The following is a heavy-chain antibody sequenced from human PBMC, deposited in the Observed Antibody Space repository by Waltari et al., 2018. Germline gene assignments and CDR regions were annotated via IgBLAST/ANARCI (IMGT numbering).Heavy chain of an antibody. Sequence: QVQLVESGGGVVQPGGSLRLSCAASGFTFSSYGMHWVRQAPGKGLEWVAFIRYDGSNKYYADSVKGRFTISRDNSKNTLYLQMNSLRAEDTAVYYCAKLKSPVAATLDYWGQGTLVTVSS. CDR1: GFTFSSYG. CDR3: AKLKSPVAATLDY. J-gene: IGHJ4*02. CDR2: IRYDGSNK. D-gene: IGHD6-19*01. V-gene: IGHV3-30*02.